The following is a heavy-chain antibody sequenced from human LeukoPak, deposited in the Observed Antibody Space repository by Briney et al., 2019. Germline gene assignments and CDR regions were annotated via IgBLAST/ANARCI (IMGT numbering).Heavy chain of an antibody. V-gene: IGHV4-34*01. Sequence: SETLSLTCAVYGGSFSGYYWSWIRQPPGKGLEWIGEVNHSGSTNYNPSLKSRVTISVDTSKNQFSLKLSSVTAADTAVYYCARGRSRTFDYWGQGTLVTVSS. J-gene: IGHJ4*02. CDR3: ARGRSRTFDY. CDR1: GGSFSGYY. CDR2: VNHSGST. D-gene: IGHD6-13*01.